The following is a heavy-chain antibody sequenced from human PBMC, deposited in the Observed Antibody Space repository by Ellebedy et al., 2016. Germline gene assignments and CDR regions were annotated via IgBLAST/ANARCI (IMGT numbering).Heavy chain of an antibody. CDR2: IYHTGSA. Sequence: SETLSLTCTDSGGSISINDYYWGWVRQPPGKGLEWIGIIYHTGSAYYNPSLKSRVTFSVDTSKNQFSLQLTSVVAADTAIFYCMRVRNGGSTSWGQGTLVTVTS. CDR3: MRVRNGGSTS. V-gene: IGHV4-39*07. CDR1: GGSISINDYY. D-gene: IGHD1-26*01. J-gene: IGHJ4*02.